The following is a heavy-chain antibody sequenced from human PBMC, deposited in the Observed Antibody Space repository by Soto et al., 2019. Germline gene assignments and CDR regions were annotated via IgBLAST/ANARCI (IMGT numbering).Heavy chain of an antibody. J-gene: IGHJ5*02. CDR1: GFTFSSYA. CDR2: ISGSGGST. CDR3: AKDLGGGGLRLGELSSP. V-gene: IGHV3-23*01. Sequence: EVQLLESGGGLVQPGGSLRLSCAASGFTFSSYAMSWVRQAPGKGLEWVSAISGSGGSTYYADSVKGRFTISRDNSKNTLYLQMNSLRAEDTAVYYCAKDLGGGGLRLGELSSPLRQGTLVTVSS. D-gene: IGHD3-16*02.